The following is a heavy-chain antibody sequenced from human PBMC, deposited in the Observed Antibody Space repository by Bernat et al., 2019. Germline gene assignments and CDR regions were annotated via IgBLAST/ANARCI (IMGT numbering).Heavy chain of an antibody. Sequence: QVQLEQWGAGLLKPSETLSLTCAVYGESFSGYYWSWIRQPPGKGLEWIGEINHSGSTNYNPSLKSRVTISVDTSKNQFSLRLNFVTAADTAVYYCARGRIPQQQSVQYFEYWGQGTLVTVSS. CDR3: ARGRIPQQQSVQYFEY. CDR2: INHSGST. J-gene: IGHJ4*02. CDR1: GESFSGYY. V-gene: IGHV4-34*01. D-gene: IGHD6-13*01.